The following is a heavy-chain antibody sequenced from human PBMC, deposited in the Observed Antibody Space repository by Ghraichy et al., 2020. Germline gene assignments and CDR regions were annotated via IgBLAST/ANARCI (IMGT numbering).Heavy chain of an antibody. J-gene: IGHJ6*02. Sequence: SETLSLTCSVSGDSMRNYHWSWIRQPPGRGLEWIGFIYFSGCTHYNPSLKSRVTMSIDTSKNQFSLKLRSVTAADRAIYYCARDRARGYYDSGSYNRYYYNYGMDVWGQGTTVTVSS. CDR1: GDSMRNYH. CDR2: IYFSGCT. CDR3: ARDRARGYYDSGSYNRYYYNYGMDV. D-gene: IGHD3-10*01. V-gene: IGHV4-59*01.